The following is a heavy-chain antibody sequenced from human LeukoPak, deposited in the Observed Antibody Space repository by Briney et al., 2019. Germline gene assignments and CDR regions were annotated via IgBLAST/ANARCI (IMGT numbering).Heavy chain of an antibody. CDR1: GFTFSSYA. CDR3: ARGGVYSDYVDY. D-gene: IGHD4-11*01. J-gene: IGHJ4*02. CDR2: ISSNGGST. Sequence: GGSLRLSCAASGFTFSSYAIHWVRQAPGKGLEYVSAISSNGGSTYYANSVRGRSTISRDNSKNTAYLQMGSLRAEDMAVYYCARGGVYSDYVDYWGQGTLVTVSS. V-gene: IGHV3-64*01.